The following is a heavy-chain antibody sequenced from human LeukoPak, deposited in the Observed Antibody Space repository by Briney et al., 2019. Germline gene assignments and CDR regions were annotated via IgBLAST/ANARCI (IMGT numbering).Heavy chain of an antibody. D-gene: IGHD3-10*01. J-gene: IGHJ1*01. V-gene: IGHV3-23*01. CDR2: ISGSGAYT. CDR1: GFTFSSSA. CDR3: AKYFASGSYYKLPH. Sequence: GGSLRLSCAASGFTFSSSAMSWVRQAPGKGLEWVSTISGSGAYTYYADSVKGRFTISRDNSKNTLYLQMNSLRAEDTAVYYCAKYFASGSYYKLPHWGQGTLVTVSS.